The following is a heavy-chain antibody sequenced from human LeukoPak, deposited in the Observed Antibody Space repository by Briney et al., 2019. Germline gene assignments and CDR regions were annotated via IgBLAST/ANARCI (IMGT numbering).Heavy chain of an antibody. D-gene: IGHD6-13*01. V-gene: IGHV3-74*01. CDR2: INIDETNR. CDR1: GFTFTSHW. J-gene: IGHJ3*02. CDR3: ARVASSWTTDDAFDI. Sequence: PGGSLRLSCAASGFTFTSHWMHWVRQAPGKGLDWVSRINIDETNRRYADSVKGRFTVSRDNARNTLYLQMDSLTPDDTAVYYCARVASSWTTDDAFDIWGQGTMVTVSS.